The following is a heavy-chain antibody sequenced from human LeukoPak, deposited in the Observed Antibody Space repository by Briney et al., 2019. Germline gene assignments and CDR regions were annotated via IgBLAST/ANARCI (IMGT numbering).Heavy chain of an antibody. CDR1: GGSISTYY. D-gene: IGHD6-13*01. J-gene: IGHJ4*02. CDR2: IHYSGAI. Sequence: SETLSLTCTVSGGSISTYYWSWIRQPPGKGLEWIAHIHYSGAIKYNPSLQSRVSMSVDTSKNQFSLRLSSVTAADTAVYYCARQGERPGIAAYWGQGTLVTVSS. V-gene: IGHV4-59*08. CDR3: ARQGERPGIAAY.